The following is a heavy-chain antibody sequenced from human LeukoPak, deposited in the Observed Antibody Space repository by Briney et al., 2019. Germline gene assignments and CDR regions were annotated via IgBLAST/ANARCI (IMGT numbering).Heavy chain of an antibody. J-gene: IGHJ4*02. CDR2: IIYSGST. Sequence: PSETLSLTCTVSGGSISSSYWSWIRQPPGKGLEWIGYIIYSGSTSSNPSLKSRVTISIDTSKNQFSLKLSSVTAADTAVYYCARRSGSGSLNHFDYWGQGTLVTVSS. V-gene: IGHV4-59*08. D-gene: IGHD3-10*01. CDR3: ARRSGSGSLNHFDY. CDR1: GGSISSSY.